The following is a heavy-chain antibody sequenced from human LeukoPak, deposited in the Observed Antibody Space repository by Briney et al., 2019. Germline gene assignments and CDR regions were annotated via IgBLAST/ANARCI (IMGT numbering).Heavy chain of an antibody. CDR2: IYYSGST. CDR3: ARQSSSGSY. Sequence: PSETLSLTCTVSGGSISSSSYYWGWIRQPPGKGLERIGSIYYSGSTYYNPSLKSRVTISVDTSKNQFSLKLSSVTAADTAVYYCARQSSSGSYWGQGTLVTVSS. CDR1: GGSISSSSYY. V-gene: IGHV4-39*01. D-gene: IGHD1-26*01. J-gene: IGHJ4*02.